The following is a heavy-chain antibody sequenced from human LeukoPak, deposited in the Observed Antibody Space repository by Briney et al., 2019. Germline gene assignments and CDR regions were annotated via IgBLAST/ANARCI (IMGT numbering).Heavy chain of an antibody. CDR2: IIPIFGPA. Sequence: ASVKVSCKASGGTFSRQAFTWVRQAPGQGLEWMGGIIPIFGPANYGQKFQGRVTVTADESTNTVYMELSSLRCEDTAVYYCTRSGYGFSFWGQGTPVTVSS. D-gene: IGHD5-18*01. J-gene: IGHJ4*02. V-gene: IGHV1-69*13. CDR1: GGTFSRQA. CDR3: TRSGYGFSF.